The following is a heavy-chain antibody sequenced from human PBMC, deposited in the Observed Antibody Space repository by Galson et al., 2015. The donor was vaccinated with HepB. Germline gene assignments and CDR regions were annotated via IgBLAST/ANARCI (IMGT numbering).Heavy chain of an antibody. V-gene: IGHV3-48*02. CDR3: TRDPGYIAVADDYGVVV. Sequence: SLRLSCAASGFTFSTYSMNWVRQAPGKGLEWISYIDSSSSTMYYADSVKGRFTISRDNAKNSLFLQMNSLRDEDSAVYFCTRDPGYIAVADDYGVVVWGQGTTVTVSS. CDR1: GFTFSTYS. D-gene: IGHD6-19*01. J-gene: IGHJ6*02. CDR2: IDSSSSTM.